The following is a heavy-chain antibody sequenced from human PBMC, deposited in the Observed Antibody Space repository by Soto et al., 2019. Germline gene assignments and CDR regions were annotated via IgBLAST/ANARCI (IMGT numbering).Heavy chain of an antibody. Sequence: EVQLVESGGGLVQPGESLRLSCAASGFTFDYYWMHWVRQAPGNGLVWVSRVHSDETTTTYADSVNGRFTISRDNARQTVSLPTSSLRAEDTAIYYFARGDRGGFDLWGHGTVVTVSS. CDR1: GFTFDYYW. CDR2: VHSDETTT. CDR3: ARGDRGGFDL. D-gene: IGHD3-16*01. J-gene: IGHJ3*01. V-gene: IGHV3-74*01.